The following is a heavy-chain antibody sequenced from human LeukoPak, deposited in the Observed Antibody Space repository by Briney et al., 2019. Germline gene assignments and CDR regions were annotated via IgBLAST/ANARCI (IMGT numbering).Heavy chain of an antibody. CDR1: GFTFSNYP. Sequence: PGRSLRLSCAASGFTFSNYPIHWVRQAPGKGLEWVAVISYDGSNKYYADSVKGRFTISRDNSKNTLYLQMNSLRAEDTAVYYCARAHSSSWYYPGFGMDVWGKGTTVTVSS. CDR2: ISYDGSNK. J-gene: IGHJ6*03. V-gene: IGHV3-30*17. CDR3: ARAHSSSWYYPGFGMDV. D-gene: IGHD6-13*01.